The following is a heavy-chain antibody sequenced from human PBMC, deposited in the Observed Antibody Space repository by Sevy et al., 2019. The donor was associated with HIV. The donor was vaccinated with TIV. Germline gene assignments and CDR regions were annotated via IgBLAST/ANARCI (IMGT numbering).Heavy chain of an antibody. V-gene: IGHV4-39*01. Sequence: SDTLSLTCTVSAGSISSSSYYWGWIRQPPGKGLEWIGSIYYSGSTYYNPSLKSRVTISVDTSKNQFSLKLSSVTAADTAVYYCARHGSITIFLYRSWFDPWGQGTLVTVSS. CDR1: AGSISSSSYY. D-gene: IGHD3-3*01. J-gene: IGHJ5*02. CDR3: ARHGSITIFLYRSWFDP. CDR2: IYYSGST.